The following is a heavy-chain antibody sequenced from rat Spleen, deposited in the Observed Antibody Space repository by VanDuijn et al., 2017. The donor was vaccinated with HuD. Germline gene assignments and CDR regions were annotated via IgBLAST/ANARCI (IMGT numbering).Heavy chain of an antibody. Sequence: QVQLKESGPGLVQPSQTLSLTCTVSGFSLTSYHVHWVRQPPGKGLEWMGVMWSDGDTSYNSALKSRLSISRDTSKSQVFLKMNSLQTEGTATYCWARDRVTMGMTRVMDAWGQGASVTVSS. CDR3: ARDRVTMGMTRVMDA. CDR2: MWSDGDT. V-gene: IGHV2-32*01. CDR1: GFSLTSYH. J-gene: IGHJ4*01. D-gene: IGHD1-7*01.